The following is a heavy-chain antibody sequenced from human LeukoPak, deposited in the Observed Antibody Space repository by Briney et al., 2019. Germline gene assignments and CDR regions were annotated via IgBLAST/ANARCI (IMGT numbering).Heavy chain of an antibody. CDR1: GYTFTSYD. CDR3: ARAPVGAVAAWFDP. CDR2: MNPNSGNT. Sequence: ASVEVSCKASGYTFTSYDINWVRQATGQGLEWMGWMNPNSGNTGYAQKFQGRVTITGNTSISTAYMELSSLRSDDTAVYYCARAPVGAVAAWFDPWGQGTLVTVSS. V-gene: IGHV1-8*03. D-gene: IGHD6-19*01. J-gene: IGHJ5*02.